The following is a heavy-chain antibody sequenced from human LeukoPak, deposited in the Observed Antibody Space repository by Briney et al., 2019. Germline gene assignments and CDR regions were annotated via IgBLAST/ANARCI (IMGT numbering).Heavy chain of an antibody. CDR1: GGTFSSYA. D-gene: IGHD3-10*01. CDR2: IIPIFGTA. CDR3: AKDPKAIYGSGSSFDY. V-gene: IGHV1-69*06. J-gene: IGHJ4*02. Sequence: GASVKVSCKASGGTFSSYAISWVRQAPGQGLEWMGGIIPIFGTANHAQKFRGRVTITADKSTRTAYMELSSLRSEDTAVYYCAKDPKAIYGSGSSFDYWGQGTLVTVSS.